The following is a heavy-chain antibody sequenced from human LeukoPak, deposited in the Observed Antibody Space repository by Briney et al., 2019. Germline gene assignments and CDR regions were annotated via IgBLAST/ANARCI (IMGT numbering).Heavy chain of an antibody. D-gene: IGHD6-19*01. Sequence: GGSLRLSCAASGFTFSNYGMTWVRQAPGKGLEWVSVISASGGSTYYVDSVKGRFTISRDNSKNTLYLQMNSLRVEDTAVYYCAKAGKPRSITVAGKYFFDSWGQGTLVTVSS. V-gene: IGHV3-23*01. J-gene: IGHJ4*02. CDR1: GFTFSNYG. CDR2: ISASGGST. CDR3: AKAGKPRSITVAGKYFFDS.